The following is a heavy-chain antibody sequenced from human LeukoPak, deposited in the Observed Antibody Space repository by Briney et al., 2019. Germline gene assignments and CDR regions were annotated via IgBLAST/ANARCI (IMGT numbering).Heavy chain of an antibody. J-gene: IGHJ5*02. V-gene: IGHV4-31*03. CDR1: GGSISSGGYY. CDR2: IYYSGST. D-gene: IGHD5-18*01. CDR3: AREVFSYGYPVSEERWFDP. Sequence: SETLSLTCTVSGGSISSGGYYWSWIRQHPGKGLEWIGYIYYSGSTYYSPSLKSRVTISVDTSKNQFSLKLSSVTAADTAVYYCAREVFSYGYPVSEERWFDPWGQGTLVTVSS.